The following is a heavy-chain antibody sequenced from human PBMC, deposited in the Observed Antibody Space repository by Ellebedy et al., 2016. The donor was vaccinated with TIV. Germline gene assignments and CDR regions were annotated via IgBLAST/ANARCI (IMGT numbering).Heavy chain of an antibody. D-gene: IGHD1-26*01. CDR1: GGSISSYY. CDR2: IYTSGST. CDR3: ASRSGSYYGDAFDI. Sequence: SETLSLTXTVSGGSISSYYWSWIRQPAGKGLEWIGRIYTSGSTNYNPSLKSRVTMSVDTSKNQFSLKLSSVTAADTAVYYCASRSGSYYGDAFDIWGQGTMVTVSS. J-gene: IGHJ3*02. V-gene: IGHV4-4*07.